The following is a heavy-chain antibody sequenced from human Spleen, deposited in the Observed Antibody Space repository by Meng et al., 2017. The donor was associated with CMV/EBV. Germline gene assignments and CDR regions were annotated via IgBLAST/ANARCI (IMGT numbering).Heavy chain of an antibody. V-gene: IGHV4-34*01. CDR3: ARGPTLTIFGVVIARKHYGMDV. CDR1: GGSFSGYY. CDR2: INHSGST. Sequence: SETLSLTCADYGGSFSGYYWSWIRQPPGKGLEWIGEINHSGSTNYNPSLKSRVTISVDTSKNQFSLKLSSVTAADTAVYYCARGPTLTIFGVVIARKHYGMDVWGQGTTVTVSS. D-gene: IGHD3-3*01. J-gene: IGHJ6*02.